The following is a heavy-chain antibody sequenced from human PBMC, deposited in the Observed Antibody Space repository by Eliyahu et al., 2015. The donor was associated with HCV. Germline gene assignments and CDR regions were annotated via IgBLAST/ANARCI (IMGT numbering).Heavy chain of an antibody. D-gene: IGHD6-6*01. Sequence: QVQLQEWGAGLLRPSETLSXTCAVYXXSFSNYYWSWIRQPPGKGLEWIGKINHSGSTNYNPSLKSRVTISVDTSKNQFSLKLSSVNAADTAVYYCARGTLGSASDFDFWGQGTLVAVSS. CDR1: XXSFSNYY. CDR2: INHSGST. V-gene: IGHV4-34*01. J-gene: IGHJ4*02. CDR3: ARGTLGSASDFDF.